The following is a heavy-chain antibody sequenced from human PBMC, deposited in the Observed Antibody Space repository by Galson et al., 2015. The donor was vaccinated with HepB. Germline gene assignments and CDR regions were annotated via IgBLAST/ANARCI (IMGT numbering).Heavy chain of an antibody. CDR1: GFTFSDYY. V-gene: IGHV3-11*05. CDR2: ISSSSSYT. D-gene: IGHD2-15*01. J-gene: IGHJ6*02. Sequence: SLRLSCAASGFTFSDYYMSWIRQAPGKGLEWVSYISSSSSYTNYADSVKGRFTISRDNAKNSLYLQMNSLRAEDTAVYYCAREGVVVVAATSSYGMDVWGQGTTVTVSS. CDR3: AREGVVVVAATSSYGMDV.